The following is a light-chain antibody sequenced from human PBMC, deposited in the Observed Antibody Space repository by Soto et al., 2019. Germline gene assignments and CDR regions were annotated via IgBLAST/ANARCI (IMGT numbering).Light chain of an antibody. CDR2: EDD. Sequence: NFMLTQPQSVSESPGKTVTISCTHTSGSISSNYVPWYQQRPGSGPTTVIYEDDQRPSGVPDRFSGSIDAFSDSASLTITGLKAEDEGVYYCQFFDSSNSVLFGGGTQLTVL. J-gene: IGLJ2*01. V-gene: IGLV6-57*04. CDR1: SGSISSNY. CDR3: QFFDSSNSVL.